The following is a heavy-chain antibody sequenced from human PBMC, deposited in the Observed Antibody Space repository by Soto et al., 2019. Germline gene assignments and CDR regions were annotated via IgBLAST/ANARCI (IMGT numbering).Heavy chain of an antibody. D-gene: IGHD3-10*01. CDR1: GFSLTPAVG. CDR3: ADYGTSYFFDH. CDR2: IYRPDDK. V-gene: IGHV2-5*01. J-gene: IGHJ4*02. Sequence: QINLKETVPTLVKPTQTLTLTCTFSGFSLTPAVGVGWIRQPPGKAPEWLALIYRPDDKRYSPALRTRLTITKDTSKNQVVLTLTNMDPVDTGTYYCADYGTSYFFDHWGQGTLVTVSS.